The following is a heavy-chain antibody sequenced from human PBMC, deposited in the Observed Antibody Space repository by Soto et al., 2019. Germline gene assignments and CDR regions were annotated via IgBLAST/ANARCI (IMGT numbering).Heavy chain of an antibody. CDR3: AKLEVGGNFLSETDDAFDI. V-gene: IGHV3-23*01. D-gene: IGHD6-19*01. CDR2: ISGSGGST. Sequence: PGGSLRLSCAASGFTFSSYAMSWVRQAPGKGLEWVSAISGSGGSTYYADSVKGRFTISRDNSKNTLYLQMNSLRAEDTAVYYCAKLEVGGNFLSETDDAFDIWGQGTMVTVSS. CDR1: GFTFSSYA. J-gene: IGHJ3*02.